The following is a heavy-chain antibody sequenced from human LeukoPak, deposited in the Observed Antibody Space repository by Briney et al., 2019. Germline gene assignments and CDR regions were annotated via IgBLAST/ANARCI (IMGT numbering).Heavy chain of an antibody. CDR3: ASHYYDSSGPGWY. D-gene: IGHD3-22*01. CDR1: GFTFSRYS. Sequence: GGSLRLSCAASGFTFSRYSMNWVRQAPGKGLEWVSYISSSSSTIYYADSVKGRFTISRDNVKNSLYLQMNSLRAEDTAVYYCASHYYDSSGPGWYWGQGTLVTVSS. V-gene: IGHV3-48*01. J-gene: IGHJ4*02. CDR2: ISSSSSTI.